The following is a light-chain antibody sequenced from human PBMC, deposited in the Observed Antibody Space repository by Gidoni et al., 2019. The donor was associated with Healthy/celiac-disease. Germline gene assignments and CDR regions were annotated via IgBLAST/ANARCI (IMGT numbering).Light chain of an antibody. J-gene: IGKJ2*01. V-gene: IGKV1-5*03. CDR3: QQYNSYLYT. CDR1: QSISSW. Sequence: DIQMTQSPSTLSASVGDRVTITCRASQSISSWLAWYQQEPGKAPKLLIYKASSLESGVPSRFSGSGSGTEFTLTISSLQPDDFATYHCQQYNSYLYTFGQGTKLEIK. CDR2: KAS.